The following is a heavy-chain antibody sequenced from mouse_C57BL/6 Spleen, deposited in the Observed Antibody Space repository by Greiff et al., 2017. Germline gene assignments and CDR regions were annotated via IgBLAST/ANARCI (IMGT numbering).Heavy chain of an antibody. Sequence: EVQLVESGPELVKPGASVKISCKASGYSFTDYNMNWVKQSNGKSLEWIGVINPNYGTTSYNQKFKGQATLTVDQSSSTAYMQLNSLTSEDSAVYYCARGPYGEAWFAFWGTGTLVTVSA. D-gene: IGHD1-1*02. J-gene: IGHJ3*01. CDR3: ARGPYGEAWFAF. CDR1: GYSFTDYN. CDR2: INPNYGTT. V-gene: IGHV1-39*01.